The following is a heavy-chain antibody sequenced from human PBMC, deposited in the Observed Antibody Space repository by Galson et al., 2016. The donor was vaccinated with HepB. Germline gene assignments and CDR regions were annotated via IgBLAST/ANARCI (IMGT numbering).Heavy chain of an antibody. V-gene: IGHV1-2*02. CDR3: ARRVEVAARFHAFDA. Sequence: SVKVSCKASGYTFTGYYVHWLRQAPGQGLEWMGWINPKSGGTNFAQKFQGRVTMTRDTSISTAYMELRRLRSDDTALYYCARRVEVAARFHAFDAWGRGTMVTVSS. J-gene: IGHJ3*01. CDR2: INPKSGGT. CDR1: GYTFTGYY. D-gene: IGHD2-15*01.